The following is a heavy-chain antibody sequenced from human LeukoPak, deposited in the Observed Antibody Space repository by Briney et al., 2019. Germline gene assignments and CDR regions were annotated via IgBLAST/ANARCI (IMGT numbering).Heavy chain of an antibody. CDR3: ARAWRGTAMGRQGLGPNWFDP. D-gene: IGHD5-18*01. V-gene: IGHV1-3*01. CDR1: RCTFTSYA. CDR2: INAVNGNT. Sequence: ASVKVSCKASRCTFTSYALHWVSQAPGQRLEWMGWINAVNGNTKYSQKFQGRVTITRDTSASTAYMELSSLRSEDTAVYYCARAWRGTAMGRQGLGPNWFDPWGQGTRVTVSS. J-gene: IGHJ5*02.